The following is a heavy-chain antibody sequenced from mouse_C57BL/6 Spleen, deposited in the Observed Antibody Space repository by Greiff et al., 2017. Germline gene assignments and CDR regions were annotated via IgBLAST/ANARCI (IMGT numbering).Heavy chain of an antibody. V-gene: IGHV2-5*01. CDR2: IWRGGST. D-gene: IGHD3-3*01. CDR1: GFSLTSYG. CDR3: AKNRDVPYAMDY. Sequence: QVQLKQSGPGLVQPSQSLSITCTVSGFSLTSYGVHWVRPSPGKGLEWLGVIWRGGSTDYNAAFMSRLSITKDNSKSQVFFKMNSLQADDTAIYYCAKNRDVPYAMDYWGQGTSVTVSS. J-gene: IGHJ4*01.